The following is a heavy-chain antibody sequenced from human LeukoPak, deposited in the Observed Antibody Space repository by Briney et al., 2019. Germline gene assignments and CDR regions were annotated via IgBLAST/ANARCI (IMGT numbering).Heavy chain of an antibody. D-gene: IGHD5-18*01. V-gene: IGHV1-2*06. CDR3: AREDTAMVTLGNWFDP. CDR2: INPNSGGT. CDR1: GYTFTGYY. J-gene: IGHJ5*02. Sequence: ASVKVSCKASGYTFTGYYMHWVRQAPGQGLEWMGRINPNSGGTNYAQKFQGRVTMTRDTSISTAYMELSRLRSDDTAVYYCAREDTAMVTLGNWFDPWGQGTLVTVSS.